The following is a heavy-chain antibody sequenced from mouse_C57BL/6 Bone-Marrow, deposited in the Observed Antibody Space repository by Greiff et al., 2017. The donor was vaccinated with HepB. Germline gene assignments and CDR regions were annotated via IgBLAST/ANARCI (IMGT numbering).Heavy chain of an antibody. CDR3: AKLDFDY. CDR1: GYTFTSYW. Sequence: QVQLKQPGAELVKPGASVKLSCKASGYTFTSYWMQWVKQRPGQGLEWIGEIDPSDSYTNYNQKFKGKATLTVDTSSSTAYMQLSSLTSEDSAVYYCAKLDFDYWGQGTTLTVSS. CDR2: IDPSDSYT. V-gene: IGHV1-50*01. D-gene: IGHD4-1*01. J-gene: IGHJ2*01.